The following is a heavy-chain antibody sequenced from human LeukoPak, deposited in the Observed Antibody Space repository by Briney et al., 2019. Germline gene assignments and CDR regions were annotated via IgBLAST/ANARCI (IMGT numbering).Heavy chain of an antibody. J-gene: IGHJ6*02. Sequence: GESLKISCKGSGYSFTSYWIGWVRQMPGKGLEWMGIIYPGDSDTRYSPSFQGQVPISADKSIRTAYLQWSSLRASDTAMYYCARLGMVRGVNYYYGMDVWGQGTTVTVSS. CDR3: ARLGMVRGVNYYYGMDV. CDR2: IYPGDSDT. D-gene: IGHD3-10*01. V-gene: IGHV5-51*01. CDR1: GYSFTSYW.